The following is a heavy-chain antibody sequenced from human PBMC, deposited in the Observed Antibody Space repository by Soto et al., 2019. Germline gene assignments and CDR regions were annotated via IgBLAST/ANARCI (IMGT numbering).Heavy chain of an antibody. V-gene: IGHV4-61*01. CDR2: IYNSGTT. D-gene: IGHD6-19*01. J-gene: IGHJ4*02. Sequence: SSETLSLTCTVSGGSVSSSNFYWRWIRQPPGKGLEGVAYIYNSGTTSHNPSLESRVTISIDTSKNQFSPKLTSVTAADTAVYYCAREPRYSSGWFYFDNWGQGTLVTVS. CDR3: AREPRYSSGWFYFDN. CDR1: GGSVSSSNFY.